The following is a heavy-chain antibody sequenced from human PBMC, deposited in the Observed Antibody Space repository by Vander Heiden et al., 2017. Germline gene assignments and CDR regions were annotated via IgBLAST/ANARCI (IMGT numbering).Heavy chain of an antibody. CDR1: GFTLDDYA. Sequence: EVQLVESGGGLVQPGRSLRLSCAASGFTLDDYAMHWVRQAPGKGREWVSGISWNSGSIGYADSVKGRFTISRDNAKNSLYLQMNSLRAEDTALYYCAKDRGMATISGYYGMDVWGQGTTVTVSS. D-gene: IGHD5-12*01. CDR3: AKDRGMATISGYYGMDV. CDR2: ISWNSGSI. J-gene: IGHJ6*02. V-gene: IGHV3-9*01.